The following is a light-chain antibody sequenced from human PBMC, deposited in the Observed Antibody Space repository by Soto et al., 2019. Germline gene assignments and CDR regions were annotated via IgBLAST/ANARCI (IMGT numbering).Light chain of an antibody. CDR2: LRS. CDR1: QSLLHSNGDTY. J-gene: IGKJ1*01. Sequence: DIVMTQSPLSLPVTPGEPASISCRSSQSLLHSNGDTYLEWYLQKPGQSPQLLIYLRSLRAAGVPDRFSGGGSGTDFTLKIRRVEAEGVGVYYCMQALQTPRTFGQGTKVEIK. CDR3: MQALQTPRT. V-gene: IGKV2-28*01.